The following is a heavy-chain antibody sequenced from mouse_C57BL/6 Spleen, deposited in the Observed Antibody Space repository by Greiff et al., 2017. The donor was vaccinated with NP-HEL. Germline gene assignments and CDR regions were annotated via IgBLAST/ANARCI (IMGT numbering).Heavy chain of an antibody. CDR2: IDPETGGT. J-gene: IGHJ2*01. D-gene: IGHD2-5*01. CDR1: GYTFTDYE. Sequence: VKLQQSGAELVRPGASVTLSCKASGYTFTDYEMHWVKQTPVHGLEWIGAIDPETGGTAYNQKFKGKAILTADKSSSTAYMELRSLTSEDSAVYYWTSGGNSNYVVFFDYWGQGTTLTVSS. V-gene: IGHV1-15*01. CDR3: TSGGNSNYVVFFDY.